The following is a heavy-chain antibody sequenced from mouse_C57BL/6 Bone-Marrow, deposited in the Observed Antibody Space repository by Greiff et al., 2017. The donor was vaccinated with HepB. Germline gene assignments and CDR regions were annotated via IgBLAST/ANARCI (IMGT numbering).Heavy chain of an antibody. CDR1: GYTFTDYN. CDR2: INPNNGGT. CDR3: ARGYDGSSSLFAY. D-gene: IGHD1-1*01. V-gene: IGHV1-22*01. J-gene: IGHJ3*01. Sequence: VQLQQSGPELVKPGASVKMSCKASGYTFTDYNMHWVKQSHGKSLEWIGYINPNNGGTSYNQKFKGKATLTVNKSSSTAYMELRSLTSEDSAVYYCARGYDGSSSLFAYWGQGTLVTVSA.